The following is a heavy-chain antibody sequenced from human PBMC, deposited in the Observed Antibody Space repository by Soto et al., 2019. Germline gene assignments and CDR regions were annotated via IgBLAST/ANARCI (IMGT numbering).Heavy chain of an antibody. Sequence: QVQLQQWGAGLLKPSETLSLTCAVYGGSFSGYYWSWFRQPPGKGLEWIGEINHSGSTNYNPSLKSRVTISVDTSNNQFSLKLSSVTAADTAVYYCASCDTSGYYVGGQGTLVTVSS. D-gene: IGHD3-22*01. CDR3: ASCDTSGYYV. J-gene: IGHJ4*02. V-gene: IGHV4-34*01. CDR2: INHSGST. CDR1: GGSFSGYY.